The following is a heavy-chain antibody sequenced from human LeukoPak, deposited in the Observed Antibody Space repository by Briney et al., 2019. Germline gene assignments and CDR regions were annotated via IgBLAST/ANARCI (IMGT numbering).Heavy chain of an antibody. Sequence: GGSLRLSCAASGFTFRSYWMHWVRQTPGKGLVWVSRINGDGSNTTYADSVKGRFTTSRDTAKNTLYLQMIGLRADDTAVYYCARGSGSYSSDAFDIWGRETMVTVSS. J-gene: IGHJ3*02. CDR1: GFTFRSYW. CDR3: ARGSGSYSSDAFDI. D-gene: IGHD3-10*01. CDR2: INGDGSNT. V-gene: IGHV3-74*01.